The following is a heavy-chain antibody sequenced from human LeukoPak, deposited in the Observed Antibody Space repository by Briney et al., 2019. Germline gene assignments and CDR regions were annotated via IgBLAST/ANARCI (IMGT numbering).Heavy chain of an antibody. Sequence: SETLSLTCTVSGGSISSSSYYWGWIRQPPGKGLEWIGSIYYSGSTYYNPSLKSRVTISVDTSKNQFSLKPSSVTAADTAVYYCASRDIAAAGTGEYFQHWGQGTLVTVSS. CDR3: ASRDIAAAGTGEYFQH. CDR1: GGSISSSSYY. J-gene: IGHJ1*01. V-gene: IGHV4-39*01. D-gene: IGHD6-13*01. CDR2: IYYSGST.